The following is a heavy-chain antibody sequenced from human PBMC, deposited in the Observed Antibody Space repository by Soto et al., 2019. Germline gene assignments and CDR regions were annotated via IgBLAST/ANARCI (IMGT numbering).Heavy chain of an antibody. V-gene: IGHV1-3*01. Sequence: ASVKVSCKASGYTFNSYAMHWVRQAPGQRLEWMGWINAGNGNTKYSQKFQGRVTITRDTSASTANRELRSLTSEDRPVYYCARDMESSYVSLGVYYGMDVWGQGPTVTVPS. D-gene: IGHD5-18*01. CDR3: ARDMESSYVSLGVYYGMDV. CDR2: INAGNGNT. CDR1: GYTFNSYA. J-gene: IGHJ6*02.